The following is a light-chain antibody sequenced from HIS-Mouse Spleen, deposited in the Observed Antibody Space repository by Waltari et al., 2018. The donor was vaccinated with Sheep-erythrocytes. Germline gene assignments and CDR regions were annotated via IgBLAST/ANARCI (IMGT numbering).Light chain of an antibody. V-gene: IGKV2-28*01. Sequence: DFVMTQPPLSLPVTPGEPASISGRSSQSLLHSNGYNYLDWYLQKPGQSPQLLIYLGSNRASGVPDRFSGSGSGTDFTLKISRVEAEDVGVYYCMQALQTPRTFGQGTKVEIK. CDR1: QSLLHSNGYNY. CDR2: LGS. CDR3: MQALQTPRT. J-gene: IGKJ1*01.